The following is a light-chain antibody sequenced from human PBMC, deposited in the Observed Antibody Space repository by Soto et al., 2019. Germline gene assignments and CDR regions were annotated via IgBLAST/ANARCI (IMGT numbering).Light chain of an antibody. CDR1: QSIGDT. J-gene: IGKJ4*02. CDR3: QRYNNWPLT. Sequence: DIVLTQSPRTPSLSLGQRATLSCRASQSIGDTLAWYQHKPGQTPRLLIYDTSTRATGVPARFSGSRSGTEFTLTISSLQSEDFAVYYCQRYNNWPLTFGGGTKVDI. V-gene: IGKV3-15*01. CDR2: DTS.